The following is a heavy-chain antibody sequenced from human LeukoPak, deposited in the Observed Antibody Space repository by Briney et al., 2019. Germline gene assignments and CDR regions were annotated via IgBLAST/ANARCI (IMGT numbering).Heavy chain of an antibody. Sequence: PSETLSLTCIVSGGSLNSPNDYWGWVRQPPGKGLEWLGTIYYSGTTYYNPSLKSRLTISVDTSKTQFSLKLTSVTAADTAVYYCARHDYYGSLNWFDPWGQGTLITVSS. J-gene: IGHJ5*02. D-gene: IGHD3-10*01. CDR1: GGSLNSPNDY. CDR3: ARHDYYGSLNWFDP. CDR2: IYYSGTT. V-gene: IGHV4-39*01.